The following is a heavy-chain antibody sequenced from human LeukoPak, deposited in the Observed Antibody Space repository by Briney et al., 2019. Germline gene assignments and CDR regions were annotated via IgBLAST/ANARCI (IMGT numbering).Heavy chain of an antibody. J-gene: IGHJ4*02. V-gene: IGHV4-39*01. CDR1: GGSVSSSSYF. D-gene: IGHD5-18*01. CDR3: ARIVGYSYGYSDY. Sequence: SETLSLTCTVSGGSVSSSSYFWGWIRQPPGKGLEWIGSIYYSGSTYYNPSLKSRVTISVDTSENQFSLKLSSVTAADTAVYYCARIVGYSYGYSDYWGQGTLVTVSS. CDR2: IYYSGST.